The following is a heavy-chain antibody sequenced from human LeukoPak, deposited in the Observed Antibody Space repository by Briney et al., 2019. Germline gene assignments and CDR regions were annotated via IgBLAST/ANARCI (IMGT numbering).Heavy chain of an antibody. D-gene: IGHD2-2*01. J-gene: IGHJ5*02. CDR2: IWYDGSNK. CDR3: ARSYGSTSWFDP. Sequence: GGSLRLSCAASGFTFSSYSMNWVRQAPGKGLEWVAVIWYDGSNKYYADSVKGRFTISRDNSKNTLYLQMNSLRAEDTAVYYCARSYGSTSWFDPWGQGTLVTVSS. V-gene: IGHV3-33*08. CDR1: GFTFSSYS.